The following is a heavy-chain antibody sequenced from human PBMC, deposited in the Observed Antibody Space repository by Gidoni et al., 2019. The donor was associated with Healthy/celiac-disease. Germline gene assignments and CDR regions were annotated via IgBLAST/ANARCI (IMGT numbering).Heavy chain of an antibody. Sequence: QVQRVQSGAEVKKPGASVKVSCKVSGYTLTELSMHWVRQAPGKGLEWMGGFDPEDGDTIYAQKFQGRVTMPEDTSTDTAYMELSSLRSEDTAVYYCAPSSSGDGYYYYGMDVWGQGTTVTVSS. V-gene: IGHV1-24*01. CDR1: GYTLTELS. CDR2: FDPEDGDT. D-gene: IGHD6-6*01. CDR3: APSSSGDGYYYYGMDV. J-gene: IGHJ6*02.